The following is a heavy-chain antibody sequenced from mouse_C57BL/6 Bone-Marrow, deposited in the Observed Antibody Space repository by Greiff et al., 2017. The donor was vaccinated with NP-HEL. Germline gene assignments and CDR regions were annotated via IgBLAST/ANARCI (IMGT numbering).Heavy chain of an antibody. CDR2: IRNKANNHAT. CDR1: GFTFSDAW. D-gene: IGHD3-3*01. V-gene: IGHV6-6*01. J-gene: IGHJ3*01. CDR3: TRGVGQAWFAY. Sequence: EVNVVESGGGLVQPGGSMKLSCAASGFTFSDAWMDWVRQSPEKGLEWVAEIRNKANNHATYYAESVKGRFTISRDDSKSSVYLQMNSLRAEDTGIYYCTRGVGQAWFAYWGQGTLVTVSA.